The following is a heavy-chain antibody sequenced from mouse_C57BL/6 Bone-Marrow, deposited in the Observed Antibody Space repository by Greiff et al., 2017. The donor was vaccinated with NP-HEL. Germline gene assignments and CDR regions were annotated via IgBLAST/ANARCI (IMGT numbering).Heavy chain of an antibody. D-gene: IGHD1-1*01. Sequence: QVQLKQPGAELVRPGSSVKLSCKASGYTFTSYWMHWVKQRPIQGLEWIGNIDPSDSATHYNQKFKDKATLTVDQSSSTAYMQLSSLTSEDSAVYLCAREIASAMDYGGRGTSVTVSS. J-gene: IGHJ4*01. CDR1: GYTFTSYW. CDR2: IDPSDSAT. V-gene: IGHV1-52*01. CDR3: AREIASAMDY.